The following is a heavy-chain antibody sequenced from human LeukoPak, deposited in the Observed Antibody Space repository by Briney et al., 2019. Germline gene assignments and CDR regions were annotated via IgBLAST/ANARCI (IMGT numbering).Heavy chain of an antibody. CDR1: GFTFSSYA. Sequence: GGSLRLSCAASGFTFSSYAMHWVRQAPGKGLEWVAVISYDGSNKYYADSVKGRFTISRDNSKNTLYLQMNSLRAEDTAVYYCARGAADRYYYYGMDVWGQGTTVTVSS. CDR2: ISYDGSNK. CDR3: ARGAADRYYYYGMDV. J-gene: IGHJ6*02. D-gene: IGHD6-25*01. V-gene: IGHV3-30-3*01.